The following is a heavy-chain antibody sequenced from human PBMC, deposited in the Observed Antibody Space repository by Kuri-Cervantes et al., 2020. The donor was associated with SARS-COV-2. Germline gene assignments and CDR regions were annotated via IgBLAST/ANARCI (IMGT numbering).Heavy chain of an antibody. J-gene: IGHJ1*01. V-gene: IGHV3-11*04. CDR3: ARSCTYARCSEYFQH. CDR2: ISSSGSTI. Sequence: GESLKISCAASGFTFSDYYMSWIRQAPGKGLEWVSYISSSGSTIYYADSVKGRFTISRDISKNPVFLQMNRLRPEDTAVYYCARSCTYARCSEYFQHWGQGTLVTVSS. CDR1: GFTFSDYY. D-gene: IGHD2-8*01.